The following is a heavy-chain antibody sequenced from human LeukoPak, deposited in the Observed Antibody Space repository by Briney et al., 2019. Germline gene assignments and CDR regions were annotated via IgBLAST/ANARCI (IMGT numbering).Heavy chain of an antibody. Sequence: SVKVSCKASGGTFSSYAISWVRQAPGQGLEWMGGIIPIFGTANYAQKFQGRVTITADESTSTAYMELSSLRSEDTAVYYCAINSDYGAYYFDYWGQGTLVTVSS. CDR3: AINSDYGAYYFDY. V-gene: IGHV1-69*13. CDR1: GGTFSSYA. D-gene: IGHD5-12*01. CDR2: IIPIFGTA. J-gene: IGHJ4*02.